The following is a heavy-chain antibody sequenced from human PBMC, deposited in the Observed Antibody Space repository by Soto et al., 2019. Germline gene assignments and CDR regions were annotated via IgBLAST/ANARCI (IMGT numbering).Heavy chain of an antibody. CDR1: GFTFSSFA. D-gene: IGHD3-10*01. CDR2: VSGRGDIT. Sequence: GSLRLSCAASGFTFSSFAMTWVRQAPGKGLQWVSIVSGRGDITYYADSVKGRFTISRDNSNNTLYLQMSSLRAEDTAIYYCAKTQGFIRDNWFDPWGQGTLVTVSS. V-gene: IGHV3-23*01. J-gene: IGHJ5*02. CDR3: AKTQGFIRDNWFDP.